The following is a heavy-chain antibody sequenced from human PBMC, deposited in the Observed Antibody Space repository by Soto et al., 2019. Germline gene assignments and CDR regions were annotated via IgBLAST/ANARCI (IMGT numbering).Heavy chain of an antibody. CDR2: ISWNSGSI. J-gene: IGHJ6*02. D-gene: IGHD3-10*01. CDR3: AKALLWFGELGSGMDV. CDR1: GFTFTSYY. V-gene: IGHV3-9*01. Sequence: EVQLVESGGGLVQPGGSLRLSCAASGFTFTSYYMSWVRQAQGKGLEWVSGISWNSGSIGYADSVKGRFTISRDNAKNSLYLQMNSLRAEDTALYYCAKALLWFGELGSGMDVWGQGTTVTVSS.